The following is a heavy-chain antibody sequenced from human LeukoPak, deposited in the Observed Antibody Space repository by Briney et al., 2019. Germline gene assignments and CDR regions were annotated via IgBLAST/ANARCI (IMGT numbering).Heavy chain of an antibody. V-gene: IGHV4-59*08. J-gene: IGHJ4*02. CDR2: IYYTGST. CDR3: ARRGEYDFWTEIDY. Sequence: SETLSLTCTVSGGSITPYYWSWIRQPPGKGLEWIGYIYYTGSTDYNPSLKSRVTISVDTSKNQFSLKLSSVTAADTAVYYCARRGEYDFWTEIDYWGQGTLVTVSS. D-gene: IGHD3-3*01. CDR1: GGSITPYY.